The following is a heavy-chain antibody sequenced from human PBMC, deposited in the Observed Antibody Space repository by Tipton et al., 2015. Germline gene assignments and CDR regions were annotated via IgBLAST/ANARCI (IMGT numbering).Heavy chain of an antibody. CDR1: GGSVSSGSYY. CDR2: IQYSGST. V-gene: IGHV4-61*01. CDR3: ARDLEHGMDV. J-gene: IGHJ6*02. Sequence: TLSLTCTVSGGSVSSGSYYWSWIRQPPGKELEWIGYIQYSGSTNYNPSLKSRITISLNTSKNQFSLKMSSVTAADTAVYFCARDLEHGMDVWGQGTTVTVS.